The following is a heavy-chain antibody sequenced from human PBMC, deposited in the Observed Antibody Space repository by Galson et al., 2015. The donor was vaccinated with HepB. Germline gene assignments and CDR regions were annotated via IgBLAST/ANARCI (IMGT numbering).Heavy chain of an antibody. CDR1: GFIFSDYY. J-gene: IGHJ4*02. CDR2: IDHTGFTT. Sequence: LRLSCAASGFIFSDYYMTWIRQTPGKGLVWVSTIDHTGFTTFYADSVKGRFTISRDDSKNTVHLQMSSLRGDDSAVYYCARWGSSGNLDYWGQGTLVTVSS. V-gene: IGHV3-11*01. D-gene: IGHD1-26*01. CDR3: ARWGSSGNLDY.